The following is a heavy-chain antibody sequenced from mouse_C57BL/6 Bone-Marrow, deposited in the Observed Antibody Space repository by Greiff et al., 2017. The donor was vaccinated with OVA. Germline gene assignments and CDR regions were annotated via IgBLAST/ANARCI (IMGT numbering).Heavy chain of an antibody. CDR1: GFTFSSYA. J-gene: IGHJ2*01. Sequence: EVQGVDSGGGLVKPGGSLKLSCAASGFTFSSYAMSWVRQTPEKRLEWVATISDGGSYTYYPDNVKGRFTISRDNAKNNLYLQMSHLKSEDTAMYYCARDYDGSFDYWGQGTTLTVSS. D-gene: IGHD2-3*01. V-gene: IGHV5-4*01. CDR2: ISDGGSYT. CDR3: ARDYDGSFDY.